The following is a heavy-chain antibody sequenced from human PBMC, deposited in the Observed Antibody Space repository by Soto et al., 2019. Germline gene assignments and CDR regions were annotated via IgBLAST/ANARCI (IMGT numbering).Heavy chain of an antibody. CDR3: VRGLLASFDF. D-gene: IGHD3-3*02. V-gene: IGHV3-23*01. J-gene: IGHJ4*02. Sequence: GGSLRLSCAASGFTFSNHAMSWVRQAPGKGLEWVSAVSGGGGSSFYVDSVKGRFTISRDNSKNTVSLQMSGLRVEDTALYYCVRGLLASFDFWGQGTPVTVSS. CDR1: GFTFSNHA. CDR2: VSGGGGSS.